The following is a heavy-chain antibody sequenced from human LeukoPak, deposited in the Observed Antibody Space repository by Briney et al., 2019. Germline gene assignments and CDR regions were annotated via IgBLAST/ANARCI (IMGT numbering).Heavy chain of an antibody. CDR1: GGTFSSYA. D-gene: IGHD6-13*01. J-gene: IGHJ4*02. V-gene: IGHV1-69*01. CDR2: IIPIFGTA. Sequence: PAASVKVSCKASGGTFSSYAISWVRQAPGQGLEWMGGIIPIFGTANYAQKFQGRVTITADGSTSTAYMELSSLRSEDTAVYYCASSIAAAATFDYWGQGTLVTVSS. CDR3: ASSIAAAATFDY.